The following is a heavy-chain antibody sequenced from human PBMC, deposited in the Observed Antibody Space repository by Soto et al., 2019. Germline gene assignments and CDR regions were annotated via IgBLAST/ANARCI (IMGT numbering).Heavy chain of an antibody. Sequence: EVQLVESGEGLVQPGGSLRLSCAASGFTFSTYWMSWVRQAPGKGLEWVANIKTDGSEKYYVDSVRGRFTTSRDNAMNFFYLQMNSLTGEDTAVYYCTRDVYPFALDVWGLGTSVTVSS. V-gene: IGHV3-7*03. CDR3: TRDVYPFALDV. CDR1: GFTFSTYW. CDR2: IKTDGSEK. J-gene: IGHJ6*02.